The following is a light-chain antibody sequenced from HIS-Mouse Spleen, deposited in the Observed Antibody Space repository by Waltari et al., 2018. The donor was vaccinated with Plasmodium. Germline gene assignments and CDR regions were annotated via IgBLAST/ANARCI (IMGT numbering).Light chain of an antibody. CDR1: ALPKKD. Sequence: SFVLAQPPPVSVPPGHNATITCSLDALPKKDSYCYHQKSGQAPVLFIYEDSKRPSGIPERFSGSSSGTMATLTISGAQVEDEADYYCYSTDSSGNHRVFGGGTKLTVL. CDR2: EDS. CDR3: YSTDSSGNHRV. V-gene: IGLV3-10*01. J-gene: IGLJ3*02.